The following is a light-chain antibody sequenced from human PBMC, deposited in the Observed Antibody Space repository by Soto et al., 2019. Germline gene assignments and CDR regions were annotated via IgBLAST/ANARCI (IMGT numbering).Light chain of an antibody. CDR1: SSDIGRYNT. CDR2: DVS. V-gene: IGLV2-14*03. Sequence: SVLTQPASVSRSPGQSITIACAGTSSDIGRYNTVSWYQQHPGKVPKLLIYDVSIRPSGVSDRFSGSRSGNTASLTISGLQPEDEADYYCTSYTSKNTHVFGSGTKVTVL. CDR3: TSYTSKNTHV. J-gene: IGLJ1*01.